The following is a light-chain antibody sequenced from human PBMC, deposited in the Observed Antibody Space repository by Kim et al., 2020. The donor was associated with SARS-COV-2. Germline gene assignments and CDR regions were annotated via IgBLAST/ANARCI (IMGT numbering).Light chain of an antibody. CDR1: NSNIGADFG. Sequence: QSVLMQPPSVSGAPGQTVTISCNGNNSNIGADFGVHWYQQLPGTAPKLLIYVNINRPSGVPDRFSGSKSGTSASLVITGLQTEDEADYYCQSYDINLREFGGGTQLTVL. CDR2: VNI. CDR3: QSYDINLRE. V-gene: IGLV1-40*01. J-gene: IGLJ3*02.